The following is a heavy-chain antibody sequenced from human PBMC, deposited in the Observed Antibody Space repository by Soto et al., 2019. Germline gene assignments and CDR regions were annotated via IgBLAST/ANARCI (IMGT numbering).Heavy chain of an antibody. CDR2: IYYSGST. CDR1: GGSISSYY. CDR3: ARGYTDFTDY. Sequence: VPPSETLSLTCTVSGGSISSYYWSWIRQPPGKGLEWIGYIYYSGSTNYNPSLKSRVTISVDTSKNQFSLKLSSATAADTAVYYCARGYTDFTDYWGQGTLVTVSS. V-gene: IGHV4-59*01. D-gene: IGHD2-21*01. J-gene: IGHJ4*02.